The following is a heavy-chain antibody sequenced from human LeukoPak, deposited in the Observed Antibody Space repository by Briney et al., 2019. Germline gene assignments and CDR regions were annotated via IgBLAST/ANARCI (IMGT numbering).Heavy chain of an antibody. V-gene: IGHV3-64*01. CDR3: ARDRYSYGYSLPLYDY. CDR2: ISSNGGST. CDR1: GFTFSSYA. Sequence: GGSLRLSCAASGFTFSSYAMHWVRQAPGKGLEYVSAISSNGGSTYYANSVKGRFTISRDNSKNTLYLQMGSLRAEDMAVYYCARDRYSYGYSLPLYDYWGQGTLVTVSS. J-gene: IGHJ4*02. D-gene: IGHD5-18*01.